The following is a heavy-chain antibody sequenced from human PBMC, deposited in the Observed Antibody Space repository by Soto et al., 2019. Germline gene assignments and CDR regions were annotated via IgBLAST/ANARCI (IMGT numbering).Heavy chain of an antibody. CDR3: AKAEQRYCSSTSCYGLVGYFDY. Sequence: PGGSLRLSCAASGFTFSSYAMSWVRQAPGKGLEWVSAISGSGGSTYYADSVKGRFTISRDNSKNTLYLQMNSLRAEDTAVYYCAKAEQRYCSSTSCYGLVGYFDYWGQGTLVTVSS. J-gene: IGHJ4*02. D-gene: IGHD2-2*01. CDR2: ISGSGGST. CDR1: GFTFSSYA. V-gene: IGHV3-23*01.